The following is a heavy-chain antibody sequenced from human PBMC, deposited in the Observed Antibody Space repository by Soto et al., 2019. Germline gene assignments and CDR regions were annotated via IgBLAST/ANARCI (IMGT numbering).Heavy chain of an antibody. CDR1: GFTFSSYP. J-gene: IGHJ3*01. CDR2: ISRSSSHIYI. V-gene: IGHV3-21*01. Sequence: GGSLRLSCAASGFTFSSYPMNWVRQAPGKGLEWVSSISRSSSHIYIYYADSVKGRFTISRDNAKNSLYLQMNSLRAEDTAVYYCAGDGVSDAFEFWGQGTMVTVSS. D-gene: IGHD2-8*01. CDR3: AGDGVSDAFEF.